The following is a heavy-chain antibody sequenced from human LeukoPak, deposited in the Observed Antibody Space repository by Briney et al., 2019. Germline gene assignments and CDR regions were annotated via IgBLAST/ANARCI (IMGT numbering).Heavy chain of an antibody. CDR3: ARDLCSSSTSCYDAFDI. J-gene: IGHJ3*02. V-gene: IGHV4-59*01. D-gene: IGHD2-2*01. CDR2: IYYSGST. CDR1: GGSLSSYY. Sequence: SETLSLTCTVSGGSLSSYYWSWIRQPPGKGLEWIGYIYYSGSTNYNPSLKSRVTISVDTSKNQFSLKLSSVTAADTAVYYCARDLCSSSTSCYDAFDIWGQGTMFTVSS.